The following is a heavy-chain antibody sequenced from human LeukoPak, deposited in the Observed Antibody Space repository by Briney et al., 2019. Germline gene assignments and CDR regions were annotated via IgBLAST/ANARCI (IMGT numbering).Heavy chain of an antibody. CDR2: IYYSGST. V-gene: IGHV4-39*02. Sequence: SETLSLTCTVSGGSISSSSYYWGWIRQPPGKGLEWIGSIYYSGSTYYNPSLKSRVTISVDTSKNQFSLKLSSVTAADTAVYYCARDIAGTVADAFDIWGQGTMVTVSS. J-gene: IGHJ3*02. CDR3: ARDIAGTVADAFDI. D-gene: IGHD4-23*01. CDR1: GGSISSSSYY.